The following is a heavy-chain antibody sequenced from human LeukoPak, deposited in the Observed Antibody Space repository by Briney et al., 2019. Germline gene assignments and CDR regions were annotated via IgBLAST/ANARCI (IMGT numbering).Heavy chain of an antibody. V-gene: IGHV1-2*02. J-gene: IGHJ4*02. CDR3: ARDLVLRYFDWLTTHEYYFDY. CDR1: GYTFTGYY. D-gene: IGHD3-9*01. CDR2: VNPNSRDT. Sequence: ASVKVSCKASGYTFTGYYMHWVRQAPGQGLEWMGWVNPNSRDTNYAQKFQGRVTMTRDTSISTAYMELSRLRSDDTAVYYCARDLVLRYFDWLTTHEYYFDYWGQGTLVTVSS.